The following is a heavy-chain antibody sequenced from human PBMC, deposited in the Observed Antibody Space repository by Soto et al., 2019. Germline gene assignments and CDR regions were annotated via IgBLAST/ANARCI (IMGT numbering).Heavy chain of an antibody. V-gene: IGHV3-48*01. CDR1: GFSFSTHY. Sequence: EEQLVESGGGLVQPGGSLRLSCAASGFSFSTHYMNWVRQTPGTGLEWVSSINRDSTVIKYADSVKGRFTISRDNARNSLSLQMNSRRAEDTAVYYGLDGDDYGGPGTLVTVSS. D-gene: IGHD3-22*01. J-gene: IGHJ4*02. CDR2: INRDSTVI. CDR3: LDGDDY.